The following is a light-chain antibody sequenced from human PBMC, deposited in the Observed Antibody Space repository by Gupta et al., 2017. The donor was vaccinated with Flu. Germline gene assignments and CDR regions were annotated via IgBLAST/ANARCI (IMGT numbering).Light chain of an antibody. CDR3: AAWDDSLNGPNYV. CDR1: SSNIGSNT. J-gene: IGLJ1*01. V-gene: IGLV1-44*01. Sequence: QSVLTQPPSMSGTLGQRVTISCSGSSSNIGSNTVKWYQHLPGTAPKLLIYSNNQRPSGVPDRFSGSKSGTSASLAISGLQSEDEADYYCAAWDDSLNGPNYVFGTGTKVTVL. CDR2: SNN.